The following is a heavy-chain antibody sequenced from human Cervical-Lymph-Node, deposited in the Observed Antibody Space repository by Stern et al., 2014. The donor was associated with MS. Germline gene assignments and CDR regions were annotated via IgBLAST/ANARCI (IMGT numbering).Heavy chain of an antibody. J-gene: IGHJ4*02. CDR3: ARVSYDFWSGYYVFDY. D-gene: IGHD3-3*01. CDR2: IYYSGSA. CDR1: GGSISSGGYY. Sequence: QVQLVDFGPGLVKPSQTLSLTCTVSGGSISSGGYYWSWIRQHPGKGLEWIGYIYYSGSAYYNPSLKSRFTISVDTSKNQFSLKLSSVTAADTAVYYCARVSYDFWSGYYVFDYWGQGTLVTVSS. V-gene: IGHV4-31*03.